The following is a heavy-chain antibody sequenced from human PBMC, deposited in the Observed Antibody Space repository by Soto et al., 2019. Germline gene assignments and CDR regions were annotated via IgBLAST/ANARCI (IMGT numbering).Heavy chain of an antibody. CDR2: IVVGSGNT. Sequence: GASVKVSCKASGFTFTTLVVLWVRQARGHPLEWIGWIVVGSGNTNYAQKYQERVTITRDMSTGTAYMELSSLRSEDTAVYYCATDSRGNYAHIGYWG. V-gene: IGHV1-58*01. D-gene: IGHD3-22*01. CDR3: ATDSRGNYAHIGY. J-gene: IGHJ4*01. CDR1: GFTFTTLV.